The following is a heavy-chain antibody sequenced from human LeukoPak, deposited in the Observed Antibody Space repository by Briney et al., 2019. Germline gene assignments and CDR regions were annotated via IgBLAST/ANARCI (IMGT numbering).Heavy chain of an antibody. D-gene: IGHD3-10*01. CDR1: GGSISSYY. Sequence: SETLSLTCTVSGGSISSYYWSWIRQPPGKGLEWIGYIYYSGSTNYNPSLKSRVTISVDTSKNQFSLKLSSVTAADTAVYYCARQPYTSGRSVYFDYWAQEPWSPSPQ. CDR3: ARQPYTSGRSVYFDY. J-gene: IGHJ4*01. V-gene: IGHV4-59*01. CDR2: IYYSGST.